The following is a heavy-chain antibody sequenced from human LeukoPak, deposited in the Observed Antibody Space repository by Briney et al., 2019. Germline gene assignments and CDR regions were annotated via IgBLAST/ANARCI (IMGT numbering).Heavy chain of an antibody. D-gene: IGHD6-13*01. CDR2: ISYDGSNK. CDR3: AKLIAAAGMFDY. J-gene: IGHJ4*02. V-gene: IGHV3-30*18. CDR1: GFTFSSYG. Sequence: GGSLRLSCAASGFTFSSYGMHWVRQAPGKGLEWVAVISYDGSNKYYADFVKGRFTISRDNSKNTLYLQMNSLRAEDTAVYYCAKLIAAAGMFDYWGQGTLVTVSS.